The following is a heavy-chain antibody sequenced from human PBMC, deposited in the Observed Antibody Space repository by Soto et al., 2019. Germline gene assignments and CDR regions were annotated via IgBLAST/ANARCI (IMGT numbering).Heavy chain of an antibody. CDR2: LKSETDGGTA. V-gene: IGHV3-15*01. CDR1: GFTFIDAW. CDR3: MAAPGLNVVF. J-gene: IGHJ4*02. D-gene: IGHD6-13*01. Sequence: EVQLVESGGGLVKPGGSLRLSCVGSGFTFIDAWMSWVRQAPGKGLEWVGRLKSETDGGTADYAAPVEGRFNISRDDSKNALYLQMTSLKSEDTAVYYFMAAPGLNVVFWGQGVLVTVPS.